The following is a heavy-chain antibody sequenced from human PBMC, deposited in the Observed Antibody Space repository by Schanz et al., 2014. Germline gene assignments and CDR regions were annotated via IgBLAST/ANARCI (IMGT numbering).Heavy chain of an antibody. Sequence: QLVGSGGGLIQPGGSRRLSCTASGFAFSSYSMNWAGQAPGKGLEWVSYISSSGTTIYYADSVKGRFTISRDNAKNSLFLQMNSLRVEDTAVYYCARLPVGYGSGIWDVWGQGTSXTVSS. D-gene: IGHD3-10*01. J-gene: IGHJ6*02. CDR3: ARLPVGYGSGIWDV. CDR2: ISSSGTTI. V-gene: IGHV3-48*01. CDR1: GFAFSSYS.